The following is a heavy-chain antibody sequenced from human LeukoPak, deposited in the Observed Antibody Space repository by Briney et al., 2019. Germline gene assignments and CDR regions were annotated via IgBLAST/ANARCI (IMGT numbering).Heavy chain of an antibody. J-gene: IGHJ4*02. Sequence: SGGSLRLSCAASGFTFSDYAMSWVRHAPGKGLEWVSMITGSGGSTYFADSVKGRFTISRDNSKSTLYLQMNSLRAEDTAQYYCAKDDKSYLASAGTTNYWGKGTLVTVSS. CDR1: GFTFSDYA. D-gene: IGHD6-13*01. CDR2: ITGSGGST. V-gene: IGHV3-23*01. CDR3: AKDDKSYLASAGTTNY.